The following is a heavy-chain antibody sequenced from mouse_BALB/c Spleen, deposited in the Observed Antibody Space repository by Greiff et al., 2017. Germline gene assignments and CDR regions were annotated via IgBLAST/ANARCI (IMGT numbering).Heavy chain of an antibody. CDR3: ASGGYDGGGYY. D-gene: IGHD2-2*01. V-gene: IGHV5-17*02. Sequence: EVMLVESGGGLVQPGGSRKLSCAASGFTFSSFGMHWVRQAPEKGLEWVAYISSGSSTIYYADTVKGRFTISRDNPKNTLFLQMTSLRSEDTAMYYCASGGYDGGGYYWGQGTTLTVSS. J-gene: IGHJ2*01. CDR2: ISSGSSTI. CDR1: GFTFSSFG.